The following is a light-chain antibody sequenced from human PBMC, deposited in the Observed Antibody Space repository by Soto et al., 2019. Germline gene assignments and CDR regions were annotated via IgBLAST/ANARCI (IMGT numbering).Light chain of an antibody. J-gene: IGKJ4*01. Sequence: DIQMTQSPSSLSASVGDRVTITCRASQDISDYLAWYQQKPGRVPKLLIYAASTLQSGVPSRFSGSGSGTDFTLTISSLQPEDIATYYCQKYNSGPLTFGGGTKVEIK. CDR3: QKYNSGPLT. V-gene: IGKV1-27*01. CDR1: QDISDY. CDR2: AAS.